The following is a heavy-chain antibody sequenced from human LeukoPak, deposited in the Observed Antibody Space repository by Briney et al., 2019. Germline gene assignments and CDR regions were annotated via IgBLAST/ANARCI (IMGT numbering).Heavy chain of an antibody. CDR3: ARAPGAFDI. CDR1: GGSISSYY. CDR2: IYYTGGT. Sequence: SETLSLTCTVSGGSISSYYWAWIRQHPGKGLEWIGYIYYTGGTHYNPSLKSRLTISVDTSENHFSLKLSSVTAADTAIYFCARAPGAFDIWGQGTMVTVSS. V-gene: IGHV4-59*06. J-gene: IGHJ3*02. D-gene: IGHD1-26*01.